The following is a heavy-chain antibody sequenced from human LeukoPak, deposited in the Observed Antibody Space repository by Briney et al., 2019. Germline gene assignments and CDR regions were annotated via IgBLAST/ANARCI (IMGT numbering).Heavy chain of an antibody. J-gene: IGHJ4*02. D-gene: IGHD2-21*01. CDR1: GFTYSSYA. Sequence: PGGSLRLSCAASGFTYSSYAMSWVRQDPGKGLEWVSAISGSGGSTYYADSVKGRFTISRDNSKNTLYLQMNSLRAEDTAVYYCAKSYCGGDCPPDYWGQGTLVTVS. CDR2: ISGSGGST. V-gene: IGHV3-23*01. CDR3: AKSYCGGDCPPDY.